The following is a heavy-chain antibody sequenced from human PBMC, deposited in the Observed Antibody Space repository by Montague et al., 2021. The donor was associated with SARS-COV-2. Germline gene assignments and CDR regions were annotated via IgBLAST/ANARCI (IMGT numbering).Heavy chain of an antibody. D-gene: IGHD6-19*01. J-gene: IGHJ4*02. Sequence: TLSLTCTVSGGSISSGSHYWSWIRQPAGKGLEWIGRISISGSTNYNPSLKSRVTISVNTPKNQFSLKLSSVTAADTAVYYCARDIAVAGLFDYWGQGTLVTVSS. V-gene: IGHV4-61*02. CDR1: GGSISSGSHY. CDR2: ISISGST. CDR3: ARDIAVAGLFDY.